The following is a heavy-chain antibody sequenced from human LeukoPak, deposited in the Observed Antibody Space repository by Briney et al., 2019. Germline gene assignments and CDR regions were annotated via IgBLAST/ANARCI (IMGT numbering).Heavy chain of an antibody. Sequence: ASVKVSCKPSGYTLTSYSMHWVRQAPGQGLEWMGIIDPSGGTTRYAQKFQGRVTMTRDTSTSTVYMELSSLRSEDTAVYYCARVATPSRNYYYYGMDVWGQGTTVTVSS. CDR2: IDPSGGTT. D-gene: IGHD2-2*01. CDR1: GYTLTSYS. V-gene: IGHV1-46*01. J-gene: IGHJ6*02. CDR3: ARVATPSRNYYYYGMDV.